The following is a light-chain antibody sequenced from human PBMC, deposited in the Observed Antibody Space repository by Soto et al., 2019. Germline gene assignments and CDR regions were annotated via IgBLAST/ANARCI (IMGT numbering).Light chain of an antibody. CDR3: QQRSNWPPT. Sequence: TQSPSTLSASVGDRVTITCRASQSISSWLAWYQQKPGQAPRLLIYDASTRATGIPARFSGSGSGTDFTLTITSLEPEDFAVYYCQQRSNWPPTFGQGTKVDI. CDR1: QSISSW. J-gene: IGKJ1*01. V-gene: IGKV3-11*01. CDR2: DAS.